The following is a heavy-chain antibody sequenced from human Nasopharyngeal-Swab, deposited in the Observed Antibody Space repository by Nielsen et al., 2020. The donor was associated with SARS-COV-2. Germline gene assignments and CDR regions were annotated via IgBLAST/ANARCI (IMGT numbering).Heavy chain of an antibody. CDR3: ARDPELTNGDY. Sequence: GESLKISCAASGFTFSSYAMSWVRQAPGKGLEWVLGISGSGGSTYYADSVKGRFTISRDNSKNTLYLQMNSLRAEDTAVYYCARDPELTNGDYWGQGTLVTVSS. V-gene: IGHV3-23*01. D-gene: IGHD1-26*01. CDR1: GFTFSSYA. CDR2: ISGSGGST. J-gene: IGHJ4*02.